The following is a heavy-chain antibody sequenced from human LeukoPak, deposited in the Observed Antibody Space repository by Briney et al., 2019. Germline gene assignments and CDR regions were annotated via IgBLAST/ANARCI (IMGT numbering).Heavy chain of an antibody. J-gene: IGHJ2*01. D-gene: IGHD6-19*01. V-gene: IGHV3-11*03. Sequence: GGSLRLSCAASGFTFSDYYMSWIRQAPGKGLEWVSYISSSSSYTNYADSVKGRFTISRDNVKNSLYLQMHSLRAEDTAVYYCARPYSSGWYGGFDLWGRGTLVTVSS. CDR2: ISSSSSYT. CDR1: GFTFSDYY. CDR3: ARPYSSGWYGGFDL.